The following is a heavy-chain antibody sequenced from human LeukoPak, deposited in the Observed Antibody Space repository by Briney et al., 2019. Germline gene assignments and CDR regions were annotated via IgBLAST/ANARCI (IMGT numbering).Heavy chain of an antibody. CDR3: PTGRAALYC. CDR2: ISGCGGGK. CDR1: GFTFSNFA. V-gene: IGHV3-23*01. J-gene: IGHJ4*02. Sequence: GGALRLSCTGTGFTFSNFAMQWLRQAPDKGAEGVAVISGCGGGKAYADSVRGRFTHPRDNSQNTLLLQMNRLTAGDTDGYYFPTGRAALYCWGQGTLVSVPS. D-gene: IGHD2-15*01.